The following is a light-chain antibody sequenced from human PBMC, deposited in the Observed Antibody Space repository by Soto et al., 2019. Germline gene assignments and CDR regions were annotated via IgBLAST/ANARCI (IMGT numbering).Light chain of an antibody. V-gene: IGKV1-33*01. CDR2: DAS. CDR3: QQYDTIPT. CDR1: QDIRNY. Sequence: DIQMTRSPSSLSASVGYMVTITCQASQDIRNYLNWYKQKPGKAPKLLIYDASNLETGVPSRLSGSGSGTDFTVTISSLTPEDTATYYCQQYDTIPTFGQGTRLEIK. J-gene: IGKJ5*01.